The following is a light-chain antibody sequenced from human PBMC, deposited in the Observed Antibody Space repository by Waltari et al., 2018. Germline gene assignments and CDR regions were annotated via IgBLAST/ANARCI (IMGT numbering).Light chain of an antibody. CDR2: EAS. J-gene: IGKJ4*01. CDR1: QSISKW. Sequence: DIRMTQSPSTLSASAGDRVIISCRASQSISKWLAWYQQKPGKAPKLLIYEASTLQSGVPSRCSGTGSGIDFTLTISSLQPDDFATYYCQQYNSYSLLTFGGGTKVEIK. V-gene: IGKV1-5*03. CDR3: QQYNSYSLLT.